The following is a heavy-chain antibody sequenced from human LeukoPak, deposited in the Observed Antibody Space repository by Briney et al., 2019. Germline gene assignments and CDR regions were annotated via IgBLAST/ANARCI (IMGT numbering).Heavy chain of an antibody. D-gene: IGHD3-3*01. Sequence: SETLSLTCAVYGGSFSGYYWSWIRQPPGKGLEWIGEINHSGSTNYNPSLKSRVTISVDTSKNQFPLKLSSVTAADTAVYYCARRKLYDFWSGYYGAYFDYWGQGTLVTVSS. CDR1: GGSFSGYY. CDR3: ARRKLYDFWSGYYGAYFDY. CDR2: INHSGST. V-gene: IGHV4-34*01. J-gene: IGHJ4*02.